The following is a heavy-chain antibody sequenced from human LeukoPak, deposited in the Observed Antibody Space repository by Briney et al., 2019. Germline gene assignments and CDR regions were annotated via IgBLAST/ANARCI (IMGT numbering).Heavy chain of an antibody. Sequence: PSETLSLTCTVSGGSISSYYCSWIRQPAGKGLEWIGRIYTIGSTNYNPSFNSRVTMSVDTSKNQFTLKLSSVTAADTAVYYCARDRWGSSGYFTYFDSWGQGTLVTVSS. CDR2: IYTIGST. J-gene: IGHJ4*02. CDR1: GGSISSYY. D-gene: IGHD3-22*01. V-gene: IGHV4-4*07. CDR3: ARDRWGSSGYFTYFDS.